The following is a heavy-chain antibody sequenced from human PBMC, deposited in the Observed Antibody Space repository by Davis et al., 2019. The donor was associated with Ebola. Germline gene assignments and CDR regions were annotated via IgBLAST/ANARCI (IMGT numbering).Heavy chain of an antibody. CDR1: GYTFTSYA. Sequence: SVKVSCKASGYTFTSYAMHWVRQAPGQRLEWMGGIIPIFGTANYAQKFQGRVTITADKSTSTPYMELSSLRSEDTAVYYCARGPVEQWLFDFWGQGTLVTVSS. CDR3: ARGPVEQWLFDF. J-gene: IGHJ4*02. CDR2: IIPIFGTA. D-gene: IGHD6-19*01. V-gene: IGHV1-69*06.